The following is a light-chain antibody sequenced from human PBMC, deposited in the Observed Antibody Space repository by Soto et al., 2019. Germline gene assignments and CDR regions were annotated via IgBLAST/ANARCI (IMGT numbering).Light chain of an antibody. V-gene: IGKV3-11*01. CDR2: DAS. J-gene: IGKJ4*01. CDR3: QQRSNWPLT. Sequence: EIVSTQSPATLSLSPGERATLSCRASQSVSSYLAWYQQKPGQAPRLLMYDASNRATGIPARFSGSGSGTDFTLTISSLEPEDFAVYYCQQRSNWPLTFGGGTKVDIK. CDR1: QSVSSY.